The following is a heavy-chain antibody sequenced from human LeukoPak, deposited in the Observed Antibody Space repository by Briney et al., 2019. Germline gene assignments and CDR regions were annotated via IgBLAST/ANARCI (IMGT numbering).Heavy chain of an antibody. CDR2: IYHSGST. CDR1: GYSISSGYY. Sequence: SETRSLTCTVSGYSISSGYYWGWIRQPPGKGLEWIGTIYHSGSTYYNPSLKSRLTISVDTSKNHFSLKLSSVTAADTAVYYCARARIATAGTLYYFDYWGQGTLVTVSS. CDR3: ARARIATAGTLYYFDY. J-gene: IGHJ4*02. D-gene: IGHD6-13*01. V-gene: IGHV4-38-2*02.